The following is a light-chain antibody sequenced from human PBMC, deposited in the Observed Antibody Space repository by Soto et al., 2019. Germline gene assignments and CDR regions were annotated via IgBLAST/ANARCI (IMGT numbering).Light chain of an antibody. CDR2: VAS. CDR1: QSVSSNY. V-gene: IGKV3-20*01. Sequence: EVVLTQSPGTLSLSPGGRATLSCRASQSVSSNYLAWYQQKPGQAPRLLIHVASSRATGIPDRFSGSGSGTDFTLTISRLEPEDSAVYYCLQYGTSPWTFGQGTKVEIK. CDR3: LQYGTSPWT. J-gene: IGKJ1*01.